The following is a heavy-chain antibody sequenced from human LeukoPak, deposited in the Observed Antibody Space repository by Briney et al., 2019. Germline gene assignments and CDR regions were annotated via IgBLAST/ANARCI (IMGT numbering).Heavy chain of an antibody. CDR3: ARGLDRHEVKIFGTSRNY. Sequence: GGSLRLSCAASGFTFSSYAMHWVRQAPGKGLEWVAVISYDGSNKYYADSVKSRLTISRDNSKNTLYLQMNSLRAEDTAVYYCARGLDRHEVKIFGTSRNYWGQGTLVTVSS. CDR1: GFTFSSYA. CDR2: ISYDGSNK. D-gene: IGHD3-3*01. V-gene: IGHV3-30-3*01. J-gene: IGHJ4*02.